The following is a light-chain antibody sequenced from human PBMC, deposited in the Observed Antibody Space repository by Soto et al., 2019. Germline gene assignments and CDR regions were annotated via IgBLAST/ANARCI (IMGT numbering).Light chain of an antibody. CDR3: AVWDDSLKGPV. V-gene: IGLV1-44*01. J-gene: IGLJ1*01. CDR1: SSNIGSNP. Sequence: QSALTQPPSSSGTPGQRVTISCSGGSSNIGSNPVNWYQQLPGTAPKLLIHTNDRRPSEVPDRFSGSKSGTSASLAISGLQSEDAADYYCAVWDDSLKGPVFGTGTKLTVL. CDR2: TND.